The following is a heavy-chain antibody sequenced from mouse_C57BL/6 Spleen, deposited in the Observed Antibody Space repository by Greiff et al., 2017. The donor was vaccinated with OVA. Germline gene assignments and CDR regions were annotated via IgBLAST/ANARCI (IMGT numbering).Heavy chain of an antibody. Sequence: VQLQQPGAELVRPGSSVKLSCKASGYTFTSYWMDWVKQRPGQGLEWIGNIYPSDSETHYNQKFKDKATLTVDKSSSTAYMQLSSLTSEDSAVYYCARGAETWFAYWGQGTLVTVSA. V-gene: IGHV1-61*01. CDR1: GYTFTSYW. CDR3: ARGAETWFAY. J-gene: IGHJ3*01. CDR2: IYPSDSET.